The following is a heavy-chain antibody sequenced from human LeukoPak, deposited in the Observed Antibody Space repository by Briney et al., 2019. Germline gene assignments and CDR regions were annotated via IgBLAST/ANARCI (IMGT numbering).Heavy chain of an antibody. CDR3: AKVGYDSSGYVAVDY. CDR1: GFTFSSYG. V-gene: IGHV3-30*02. J-gene: IGHJ4*02. Sequence: PGGSLRLSCAASGFTFSSYGMHWVRQAPGKGLEWVAFIRYDGSNKYYAGSVKGRFTISRDNSKNTLYLQMNSLRAEDTAVYYCAKVGYDSSGYVAVDYWGQGTLVTVSS. D-gene: IGHD3-22*01. CDR2: IRYDGSNK.